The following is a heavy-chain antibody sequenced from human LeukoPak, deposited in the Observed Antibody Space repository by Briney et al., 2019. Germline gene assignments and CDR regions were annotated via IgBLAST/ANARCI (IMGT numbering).Heavy chain of an antibody. CDR3: ARGRGSGHKENWFDP. Sequence: ASVTVSCKASGYTFTTYDINWVRQATGQGLEWMGWMNPNSGNTGYTQKFQGRVTMTRNTSISTAYMELSSLRSEDTAVYYCARGRGSGHKENWFDPWGQGTLVTVSS. CDR2: MNPNSGNT. D-gene: IGHD6-19*01. J-gene: IGHJ5*02. CDR1: GYTFTTYD. V-gene: IGHV1-8*01.